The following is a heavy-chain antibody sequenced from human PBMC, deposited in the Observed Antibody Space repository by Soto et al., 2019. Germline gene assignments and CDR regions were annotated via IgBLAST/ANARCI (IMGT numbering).Heavy chain of an antibody. V-gene: IGHV3-73*02. CDR1: GFTFSGSA. J-gene: IGHJ4*02. Sequence: EVQLVESGGGLVQPGGSLKLSCAASGFTFSGSAMHWVRQASGKGLEWVGRIRSKANSYATAYAASVKGRFTISRDDSKNTAYLQMNSLITEDTAVYYCTRLQYWGATDYWGQGTLVTVSS. CDR2: IRSKANSYAT. CDR3: TRLQYWGATDY. D-gene: IGHD3-16*01.